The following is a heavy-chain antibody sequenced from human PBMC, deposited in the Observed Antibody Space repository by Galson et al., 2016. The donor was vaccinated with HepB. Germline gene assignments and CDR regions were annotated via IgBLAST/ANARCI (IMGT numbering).Heavy chain of an antibody. CDR2: VNSDGTTS. Sequence: SLKLSCAASGFAFSSHWMHWVRQAPGKGLVWVSRVNSDGTTSDYADSVKGRFTISRDNAKNTIYLQMNRLRADDTAVYYCARDHSVEDATAYNWFDPWGQGALVTVSS. D-gene: IGHD3-10*01. CDR3: ARDHSVEDATAYNWFDP. CDR1: GFAFSSHW. V-gene: IGHV3-74*01. J-gene: IGHJ5*02.